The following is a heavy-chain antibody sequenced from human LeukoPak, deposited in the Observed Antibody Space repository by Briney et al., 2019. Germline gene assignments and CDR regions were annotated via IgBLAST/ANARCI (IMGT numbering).Heavy chain of an antibody. V-gene: IGHV3-23*01. Sequence: GGSLRLSCAASGFTFSSYAMSWVRQAPGKGLECISGFSGSGGSTYYADSVKGRFTISRDNSKNSLYLQMNSLRAEDTALYYCARKRLSSSWYLPQYYYYYMDVWGKGTTVTVSS. CDR1: GFTFSSYA. J-gene: IGHJ6*03. CDR2: FSGSGGST. CDR3: ARKRLSSSWYLPQYYYYYMDV. D-gene: IGHD6-13*01.